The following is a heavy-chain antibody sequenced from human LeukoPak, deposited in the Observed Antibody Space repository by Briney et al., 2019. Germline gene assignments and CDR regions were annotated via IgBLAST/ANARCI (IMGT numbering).Heavy chain of an antibody. V-gene: IGHV4-59*01. Sequence: SETLSLTCTVSGGSISSYYWSWIRQPPGKGLEWIGYIYYSGSTNYNPSLKSRVTISVDTSKNQFSLKLSSVAAADTAVYYCAREGYSSSATRAFDIWGQGTMVTVSS. CDR1: GGSISSYY. J-gene: IGHJ3*02. CDR3: AREGYSSSATRAFDI. D-gene: IGHD6-13*01. CDR2: IYYSGST.